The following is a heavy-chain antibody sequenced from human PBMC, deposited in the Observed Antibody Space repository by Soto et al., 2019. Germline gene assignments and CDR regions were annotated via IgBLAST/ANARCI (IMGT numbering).Heavy chain of an antibody. CDR1: GFSLSTSGVG. Sequence: SGPTLVNPTQTLTLTRTFSGFSLSTSGVGVGWIRQPPGKALEWLALIYWDDDKRYSPSLKSRLTITKDTSKNQVVLTMTNMDPVDTAIFYCAHGDYGGNSRGVLSYWGQGTLVTVSS. CDR3: AHGDYGGNSRGVLSY. J-gene: IGHJ4*02. V-gene: IGHV2-5*02. D-gene: IGHD4-17*01. CDR2: IYWDDDK.